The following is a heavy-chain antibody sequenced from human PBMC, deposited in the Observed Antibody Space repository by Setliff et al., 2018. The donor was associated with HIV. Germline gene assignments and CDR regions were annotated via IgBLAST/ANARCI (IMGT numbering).Heavy chain of an antibody. CDR3: ARRGRDGVFIMFATGFDP. D-gene: IGHD2-8*01. Sequence: SETLSLTCSVSGGSIGSSTYYWGWIRQPPGKGLEWIGDIFYTGSTYYNPSLKSRVAISVDTSENQFSLKLNSVTAADTAVYYCARRGRDGVFIMFATGFDPWGQGALVTVSS. V-gene: IGHV4-39*01. CDR1: GGSIGSSTYY. J-gene: IGHJ5*02. CDR2: IFYTGST.